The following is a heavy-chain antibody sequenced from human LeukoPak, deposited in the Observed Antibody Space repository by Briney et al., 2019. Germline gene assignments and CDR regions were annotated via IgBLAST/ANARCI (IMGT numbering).Heavy chain of an antibody. J-gene: IGHJ6*03. CDR1: GGSISSYY. CDR2: IYYSGST. V-gene: IGHV4-59*01. CDR3: ARGAARYYYYYMDV. Sequence: PSETLSLTCTVSGGSISSYYWSWIRQPPGKGLEWTGYIYYSGSTNYNPSLKSRVTISVDTSRNQFSLKLSSVTAADTAVYYCARGAARYYYYYMDVWGKGTTVTVS.